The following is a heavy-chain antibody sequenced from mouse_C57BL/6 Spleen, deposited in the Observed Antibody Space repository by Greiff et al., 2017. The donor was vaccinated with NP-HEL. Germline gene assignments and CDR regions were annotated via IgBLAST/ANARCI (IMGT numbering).Heavy chain of an antibody. CDR1: GYTFTSYW. V-gene: IGHV1-72*01. J-gene: IGHJ2*01. D-gene: IGHD2-4*01. CDR2: IDPNSGGT. CDR3: ASDYDRSFYFDY. Sequence: VQLQQPGAELVKPGASVKLSCKASGYTFTSYWMHWVKQRPGRGPEWIGRIDPNSGGTKYNEKFKSKATLTVDKPSSTAYMQLSSLTSEDSAVYYCASDYDRSFYFDYWGQGTTLTVSS.